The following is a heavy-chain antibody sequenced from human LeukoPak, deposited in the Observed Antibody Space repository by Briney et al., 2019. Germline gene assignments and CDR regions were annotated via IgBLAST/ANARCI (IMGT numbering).Heavy chain of an antibody. D-gene: IGHD1/OR15-1a*01. CDR3: ARGRNRGLDV. Sequence: DPGGSLRLSCAASGFIFNSHSMNWVRQAPGKGLEWVSSISSTSSYIYYADSVKSRFTISRDNAKNSLYLQMSGLRAEDTAVYYCARGRNRGLDVWGKGTTVTVSS. J-gene: IGHJ6*04. CDR2: ISSTSSYI. V-gene: IGHV3-21*01. CDR1: GFIFNSHS.